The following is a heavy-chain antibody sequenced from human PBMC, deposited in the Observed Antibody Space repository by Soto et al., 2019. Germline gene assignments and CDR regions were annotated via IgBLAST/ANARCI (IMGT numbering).Heavy chain of an antibody. CDR2: IYPGDSDT. J-gene: IGHJ6*03. V-gene: IGHV5-51*01. CDR3: ASRIAAAGTPDYYYYYMDV. Sequence: GESLKISCKGSGYSFTSYWIGWVRQMSGKGLEWMGIIYPGDSDTRYSPSFQGQVTISADKSISTAYLQWSSLKASDTAMYYCASRIAAAGTPDYYYYYMDVWGKGTTVTVSS. CDR1: GYSFTSYW. D-gene: IGHD6-13*01.